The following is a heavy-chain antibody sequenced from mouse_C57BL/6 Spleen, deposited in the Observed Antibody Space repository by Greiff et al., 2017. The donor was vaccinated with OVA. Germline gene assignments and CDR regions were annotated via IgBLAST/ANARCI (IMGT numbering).Heavy chain of an antibody. D-gene: IGHD2-4*01. CDR3: AGNDDDDGRGFAD. CDR2: INPRSGYT. J-gene: IGHJ3*01. CDR1: GYTFSSYW. V-gene: IGHV1-7*01. Sequence: QVQLQQSGAELAKPGASVKLSCKASGYTFSSYWMHWVKQRPGQGLEWIGYINPRSGYTKYNQKFKEPATLSADKYPSTAYVQLSSLTYEDAAVYYCAGNDDDDGRGFADWGQGTLVTVSA.